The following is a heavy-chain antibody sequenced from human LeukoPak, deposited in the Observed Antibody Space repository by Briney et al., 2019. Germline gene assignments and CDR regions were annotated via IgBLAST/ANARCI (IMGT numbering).Heavy chain of an antibody. CDR3: ARDLYDSSGYKFDY. CDR2: INPNSGGK. V-gene: IGHV1-2*06. Sequence: ASVKVSCKASGYTFTGYYMHWVRQAPGQGLEWMGRINPNSGGKNYAQKFQGRVTMTRDTSISTAYMELSRLRSDDTAVYYCARDLYDSSGYKFDYWGQGTLVTVSS. J-gene: IGHJ4*02. D-gene: IGHD3-22*01. CDR1: GYTFTGYY.